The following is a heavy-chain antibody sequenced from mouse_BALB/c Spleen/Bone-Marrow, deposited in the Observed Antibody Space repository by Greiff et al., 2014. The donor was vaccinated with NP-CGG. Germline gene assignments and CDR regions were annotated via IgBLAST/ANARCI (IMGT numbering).Heavy chain of an antibody. CDR2: ISSGGSYT. D-gene: IGHD2-1*01. J-gene: IGHJ4*01. CDR1: GFTFSSYT. V-gene: IGHV5-6-4*01. CDR3: TRDGKGNYDYAMDY. Sequence: EVKLQESGGGLVKPGGSLKLSCAASGFTFSSYTMSWVRQTPEKRLEWVATISSGGSYTYYPDSVEGRFTISRDNAKNTLYLQMSSLKSEDTAMYYCTRDGKGNYDYAMDYWGQGTSVTVSS.